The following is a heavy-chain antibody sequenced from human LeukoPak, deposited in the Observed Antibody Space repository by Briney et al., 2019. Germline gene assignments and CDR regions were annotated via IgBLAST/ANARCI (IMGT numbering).Heavy chain of an antibody. D-gene: IGHD2-2*01. CDR3: ALGHLGYCSSTSCFTGYYYYGMDV. J-gene: IGHJ6*02. CDR1: GGSFSGYY. Sequence: SETLSLTCAVYGGSFSGYYWSWIRQPPGKGLEWIGEINHSGSTNYNPSLKSRVTISVDTSKNQFSLKLSSVTAADTAVHYCALGHLGYCSSTSCFTGYYYYGMDVWGQGTTVTVSS. V-gene: IGHV4-34*01. CDR2: INHSGST.